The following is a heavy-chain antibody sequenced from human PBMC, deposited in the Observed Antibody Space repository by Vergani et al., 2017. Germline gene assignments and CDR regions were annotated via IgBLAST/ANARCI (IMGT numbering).Heavy chain of an antibody. J-gene: IGHJ5*02. V-gene: IGHV3-23*01. D-gene: IGHD6-13*01. CDR2: ISGSGGST. CDR1: GFPFSSYA. CDR3: AKGVGSTVSWFDP. Sequence: EVQLLESGGGLVQPGGSLRLSCAASGFPFSSYAMSWVRQAPGKGLEWVSAISGSGGSTYYADSVKGLFTISRDNSKNTLYLQMNSLRAEDTAVYYCAKGVGSTVSWFDPWGQGTLVTVSS.